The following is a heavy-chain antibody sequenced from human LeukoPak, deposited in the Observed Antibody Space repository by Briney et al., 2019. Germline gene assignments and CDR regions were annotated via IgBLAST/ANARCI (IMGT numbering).Heavy chain of an antibody. J-gene: IGHJ4*02. CDR2: ISSSGRTT. V-gene: IGHV3-23*01. CDR1: GFTFSSYA. Sequence: HPGGSLRLSCAASGFTFSSYAMSWLRQAPGKGLEWVSAISSSGRTTYSADSIKGRFTISRDNSKNTLYLQMNSLRAEDTAVYYCAKDTAIYGDYEIPFDYWGQGTLVTVSS. CDR3: AKDTAIYGDYEIPFDY. D-gene: IGHD4-17*01.